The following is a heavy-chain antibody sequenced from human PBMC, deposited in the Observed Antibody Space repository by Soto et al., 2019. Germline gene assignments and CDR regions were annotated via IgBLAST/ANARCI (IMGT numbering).Heavy chain of an antibody. CDR2: IWYDGSNK. J-gene: IGHJ6*02. D-gene: IGHD3-3*01. CDR3: ARDLVGYDFWSGYPRPDYGMDV. V-gene: IGHV3-33*01. CDR1: GFTFSSYG. Sequence: SLILSCAASGFTFSSYGMHWVRQAPGKGLEWVAVIWYDGSNKYYADSVKGRFTISRDNSKNTLYLQMNSLRAEDTAVYYCARDLVGYDFWSGYPRPDYGMDVWGQGTTVTVSS.